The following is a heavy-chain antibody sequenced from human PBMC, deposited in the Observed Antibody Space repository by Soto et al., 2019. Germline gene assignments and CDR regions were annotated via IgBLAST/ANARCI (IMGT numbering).Heavy chain of an antibody. CDR2: LSYEGSEE. D-gene: IGHD6-19*01. CDR1: GFNFGVFG. Sequence: GGSLRLSCAASGFNFGVFGMHWVRQAPGKGLEWLSVLSYEGSEEYYADSVRGRFTISRDNSKNTLFLQMDSLRVDDTGVYYCALTRRSSLLEVAGPGFEYWGQGTLVTGLL. V-gene: IGHV3-30*03. J-gene: IGHJ4*02. CDR3: ALTRRSSLLEVAGPGFEY.